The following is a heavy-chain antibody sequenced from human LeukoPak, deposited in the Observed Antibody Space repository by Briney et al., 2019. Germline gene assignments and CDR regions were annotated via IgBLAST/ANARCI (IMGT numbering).Heavy chain of an antibody. D-gene: IGHD6-19*01. V-gene: IGHV6-1*01. J-gene: IGHJ5*02. CDR2: TYYRSKWYN. Sequence: SQTLSLTCAISGDSVSSNIAAWNWIRQSPSRGLEWLGRTYYRSKWYNDYAVSVKSRITINPDTSKNQFSLQLNSVTPEDTAAYYCARVLSSGWENWFDPWGQGTLVTVSS. CDR1: GDSVSSNIAA. CDR3: ARVLSSGWENWFDP.